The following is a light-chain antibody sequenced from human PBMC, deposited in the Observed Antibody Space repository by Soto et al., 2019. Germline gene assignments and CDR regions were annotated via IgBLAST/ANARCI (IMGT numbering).Light chain of an antibody. J-gene: IGKJ5*01. CDR1: QSVSSN. V-gene: IGKV3-15*01. CDR2: GAS. CDR3: QQYNNWPPIT. Sequence: EIVMTQSPATLSVSAGERATLSCRASQSVSSNLAWYQQRPGQAPRLLIYGASTRATGIPTRFSGSGSGTEFTLTISSLQSEDFALYYCQQYNNWPPITFGQGTRLDIK.